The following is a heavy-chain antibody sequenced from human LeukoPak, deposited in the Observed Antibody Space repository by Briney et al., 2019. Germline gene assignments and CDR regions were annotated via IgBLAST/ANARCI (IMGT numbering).Heavy chain of an antibody. Sequence: GGSLRLSCAASGFIVSSNYMSWVRQAPGKGLEWVSVIYSGGNTYYADSVKGRFTISRDNSKNTVYLQMNSLRAEDTAVYYCARGIASATSYYSDYWGQGTLVTVSS. CDR2: IYSGGNT. J-gene: IGHJ4*02. D-gene: IGHD6-13*01. V-gene: IGHV3-53*01. CDR1: GFIVSSNY. CDR3: ARGIASATSYYSDY.